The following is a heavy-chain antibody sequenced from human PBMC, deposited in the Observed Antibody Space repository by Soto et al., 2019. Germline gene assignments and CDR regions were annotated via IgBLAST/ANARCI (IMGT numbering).Heavy chain of an antibody. CDR3: AREGLAAAGTLWFDP. CDR2: IWYDGSNK. J-gene: IGHJ5*02. D-gene: IGHD6-13*01. V-gene: IGHV3-33*01. Sequence: PGGSLKLSCATSGFPFSSYGMHWVPPAPGQGLEWVTVIWYDGSNKYYADSVKGRFTISRDNSKNTLYLQMNSLRAEDTAVYYCAREGLAAAGTLWFDPWGQGTLVTVSS. CDR1: GFPFSSYG.